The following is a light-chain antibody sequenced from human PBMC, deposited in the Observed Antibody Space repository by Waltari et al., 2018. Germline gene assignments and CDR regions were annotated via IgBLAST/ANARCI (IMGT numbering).Light chain of an antibody. CDR2: EVS. CDR1: SSDVGSYNL. J-gene: IGLJ2*01. Sequence: QSALTQPASVSGSPGQSITISCTGTSSDVGSYNLVSWYQQHPGKAPKLMIYEVSKWHSGVSNRFSGSKSGNTASLTISGLQAEDEADYYCCSYAGSSTLLFGGGTKVTVL. CDR3: CSYAGSSTLL. V-gene: IGLV2-23*01.